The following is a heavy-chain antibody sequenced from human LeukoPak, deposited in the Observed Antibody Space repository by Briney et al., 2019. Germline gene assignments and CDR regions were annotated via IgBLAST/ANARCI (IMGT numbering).Heavy chain of an antibody. J-gene: IGHJ4*02. V-gene: IGHV3-64D*06. D-gene: IGHD3-10*01. CDR1: GFTFSRYA. CDR2: ISSNGGST. CDR3: VKDSSSGSYFDY. Sequence: GGSLRLSCSASGFTFSRYAMHWVRQAPGKGLEYVSAISSNGGSTYYADSVKGRFTISRDNSRNTLHLQMSSLRVEDTAVYYCVKDSSSGSYFDYRGQGTLVTVSS.